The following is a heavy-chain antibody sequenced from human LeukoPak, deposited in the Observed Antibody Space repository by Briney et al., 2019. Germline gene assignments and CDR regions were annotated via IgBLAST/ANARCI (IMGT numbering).Heavy chain of an antibody. J-gene: IGHJ3*02. CDR3: ARGPPKTNRGAFDI. CDR1: GGSFSGYY. CDR2: INHSGST. Sequence: PSETLSLTCAVYGGSFSGYYWSWIRQPPGKGLEWIGEINHSGSTNYNPSLKSRVTISVDTSKNQFSLKLSSVTAADTAVYYCARGPPKTNRGAFDIWGQGTMVTVSS. D-gene: IGHD1-14*01. V-gene: IGHV4-34*01.